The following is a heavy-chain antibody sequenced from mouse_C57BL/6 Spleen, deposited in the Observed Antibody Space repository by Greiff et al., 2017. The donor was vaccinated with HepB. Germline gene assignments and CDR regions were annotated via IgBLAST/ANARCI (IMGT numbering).Heavy chain of an antibody. D-gene: IGHD4-1*01. CDR1: GFTFSDYG. J-gene: IGHJ2*01. CDR2: ISSGSSTI. V-gene: IGHV5-17*01. Sequence: VQLQQSGGGLVKPGGSLKLSCAASGFTFSDYGMHWVRQAPEKGLEWVAYISSGSSTIYYADTVKGRFTISRDNAKNTLFLQMTSLRSEDTAMYYCARTGNYFDYWGQGTTLTVSS. CDR3: ARTGNYFDY.